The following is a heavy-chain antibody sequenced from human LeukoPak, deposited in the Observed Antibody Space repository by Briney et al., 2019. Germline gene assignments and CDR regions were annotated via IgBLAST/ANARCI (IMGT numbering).Heavy chain of an antibody. Sequence: PSETLSLTCAVYGGSFSGYYWSWIRQPPGKGLEWIGEINHSGSTNYNPSLKSRVTISVDTSKNQFSLKLSSVTAADTAVYYCARQDKYYDYVWGSYRHYYFDYWGQGTLVTVSS. CDR3: ARQDKYYDYVWGSYRHYYFDY. J-gene: IGHJ4*02. D-gene: IGHD3-16*02. CDR2: INHSGST. CDR1: GGSFSGYY. V-gene: IGHV4-34*01.